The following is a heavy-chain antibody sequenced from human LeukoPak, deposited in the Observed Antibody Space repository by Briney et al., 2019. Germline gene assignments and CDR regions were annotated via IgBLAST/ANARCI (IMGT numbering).Heavy chain of an antibody. CDR1: GGSFSGYY. CDR2: INHSGST. V-gene: IGHV4-34*01. D-gene: IGHD2-2*01. J-gene: IGHJ5*02. Sequence: KPSETLSLTCAVYGGSFSGYYWSWIRQPPGKGLEWIGEINHSGSTNYNPSLKSRVTISVDTSKNQFSLKLSSVTAADTAVYYCTRGLLAGSDIVVVPAADRWFDPWGQGTLVTVSS. CDR3: TRGLLAGSDIVVVPAADRWFDP.